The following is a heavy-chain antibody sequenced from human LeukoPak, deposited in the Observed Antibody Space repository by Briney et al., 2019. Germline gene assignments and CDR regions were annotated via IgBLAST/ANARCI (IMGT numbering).Heavy chain of an antibody. D-gene: IGHD6-19*01. CDR3: AKTLSSGWYDYYYYMDV. CDR2: INPNSGGT. CDR1: GYTFTGYY. Sequence: ASVKVSCKASGYTFTGYYMHWVRQAPGQGLEWMGWINPNSGGTNYAQKFQGRVTMTRDTSISTAYMELSRLRSDDTAVYYCAKTLSSGWYDYYYYMDVWGKGTTVTISS. V-gene: IGHV1-2*02. J-gene: IGHJ6*03.